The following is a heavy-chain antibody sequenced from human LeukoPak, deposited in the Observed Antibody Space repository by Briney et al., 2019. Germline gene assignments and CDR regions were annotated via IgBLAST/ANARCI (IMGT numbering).Heavy chain of an antibody. Sequence: PSETLSLTCAVYGGSSSGYYWSWIRQPPGKGLEWIGEINHSGSTNYNPSLKSRVTISVDTSKNQFSLKLSSVTAADTAVYYCARGVPAATQSSFDYWGQGTLVTVSS. CDR3: ARGVPAATQSSFDY. V-gene: IGHV4-34*01. CDR2: INHSGST. D-gene: IGHD2-2*01. CDR1: GGSSSGYY. J-gene: IGHJ4*02.